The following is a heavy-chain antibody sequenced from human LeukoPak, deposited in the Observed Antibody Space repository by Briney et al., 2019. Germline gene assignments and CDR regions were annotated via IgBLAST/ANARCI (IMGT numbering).Heavy chain of an antibody. Sequence: SETLSLTCAVYGGSFSGYYWSWIRQPPGKGLEWIGEINHSGSTNYNPSLKSRVTISVDTSKNQFSLKLSSVTAADTAVYYRARGDYDSSGYLFDYWGQGTLVTVSS. D-gene: IGHD3-22*01. CDR1: GGSFSGYY. J-gene: IGHJ4*02. CDR2: INHSGST. CDR3: ARGDYDSSGYLFDY. V-gene: IGHV4-34*01.